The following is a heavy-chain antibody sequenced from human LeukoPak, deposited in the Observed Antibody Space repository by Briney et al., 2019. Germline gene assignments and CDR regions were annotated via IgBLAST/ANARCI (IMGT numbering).Heavy chain of an antibody. V-gene: IGHV3-21*01. D-gene: IGHD6-19*01. CDR3: ARYSSGWRSPFDY. CDR2: ISSSSSYI. Sequence: GGSPRLSCAASGFTFSSYSMNWVRQAPGKGLEWVSSISSSSSYIYYADSVKGRFTISRDNAKNSLYLQMNSLRAEDTAVYYCARYSSGWRSPFDYWGQGTLVTVSS. J-gene: IGHJ4*02. CDR1: GFTFSSYS.